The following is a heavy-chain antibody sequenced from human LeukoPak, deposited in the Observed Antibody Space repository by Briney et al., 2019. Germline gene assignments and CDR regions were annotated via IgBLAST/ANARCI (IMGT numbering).Heavy chain of an antibody. CDR1: GFTFSTHG. CDR2: IYSGGRT. Sequence: GGSLRLSCAGSGFTFSTHGMNWVRQAPGKGLEWVSVIYSGGRTYYTDSVKGRFTISRDNSKNTLYLQMNSLRAEDTAVYYCAGGSGFRTFFGYWGQGTLVTVSS. CDR3: AGGSGFRTFFGY. D-gene: IGHD3-10*01. J-gene: IGHJ4*02. V-gene: IGHV3-66*01.